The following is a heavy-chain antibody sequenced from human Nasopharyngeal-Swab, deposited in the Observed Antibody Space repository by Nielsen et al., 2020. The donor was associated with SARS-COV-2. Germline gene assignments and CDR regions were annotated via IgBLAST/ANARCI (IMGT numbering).Heavy chain of an antibody. D-gene: IGHD2-15*01. CDR2: VSGSGGTT. V-gene: IGHV3-23*01. J-gene: IGHJ4*02. CDR3: AKDRYCSGGACYFSGFDY. Sequence: RQRAGHGLEWVSGVSGSGGTTKYADSVKGRFTISRDNSKNKLYLQMHSLRVEDTAVYYCAKDRYCSGGACYFSGFDYWGLGTLVTVSS.